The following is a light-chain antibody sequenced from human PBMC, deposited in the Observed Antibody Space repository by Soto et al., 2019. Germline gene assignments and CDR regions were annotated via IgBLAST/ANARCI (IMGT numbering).Light chain of an antibody. V-gene: IGKV3-20*01. J-gene: IGKJ1*01. Sequence: EIVLTQSPGTLSLSPGERATLSCRASQSVTRNYLAWYQQKPGQAPRLLIYGASSRATGIPDRFSGSGSGTDFTLTISRLEPEDFAVYYCQQYGSSLWTVGQGTKVEIK. CDR2: GAS. CDR3: QQYGSSLWT. CDR1: QSVTRNY.